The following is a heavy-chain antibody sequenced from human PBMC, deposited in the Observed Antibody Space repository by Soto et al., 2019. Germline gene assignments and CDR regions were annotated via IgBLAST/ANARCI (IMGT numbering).Heavy chain of an antibody. CDR2: ISAGGGST. D-gene: IGHD6-13*01. CDR3: AKDRYSSSIEPPEIDY. V-gene: IGHV3-23*01. Sequence: GGSLRLSCGASGFTFSSYPMSWVRQAPGKGLEWVSAISAGGGSTYYADSVKGRFTISRDNSKSTLFLQMNSLRAEDTAVYYCAKDRYSSSIEPPEIDYWGQGTLVTVSS. CDR1: GFTFSSYP. J-gene: IGHJ4*02.